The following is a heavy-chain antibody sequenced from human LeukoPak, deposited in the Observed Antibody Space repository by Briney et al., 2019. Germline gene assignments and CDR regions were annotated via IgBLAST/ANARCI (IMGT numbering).Heavy chain of an antibody. J-gene: IGHJ3*02. Sequence: ASVKVSCKLSGYTGIELSMNWVRQAPGKGLEWLGGFVPEDAETVYAQKFQGRVTMTEDTSTDIAYMELSRLTSEDTAVYYCATHTIVGVVTYGFPIWGRGTLVTVSS. D-gene: IGHD3-3*01. V-gene: IGHV1-24*01. CDR3: ATHTIVGVVTYGFPI. CDR2: FVPEDAET. CDR1: GYTGIELS.